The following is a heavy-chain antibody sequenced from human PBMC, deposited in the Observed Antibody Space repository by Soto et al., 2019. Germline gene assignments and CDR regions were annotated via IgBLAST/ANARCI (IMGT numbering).Heavy chain of an antibody. V-gene: IGHV4-30-4*01. Sequence: SETLSLTCTVSGGSISSGDYYWSWIRQPPGKGLEWIGYIYYSGSTYYNPSLKSRVTISVDTSKNQFSLKLSSVTAADTAVYYCARVSSSWYFDYWGQGTLVTVSS. D-gene: IGHD6-13*01. J-gene: IGHJ4*02. CDR2: IYYSGST. CDR3: ARVSSSWYFDY. CDR1: GGSISSGDYY.